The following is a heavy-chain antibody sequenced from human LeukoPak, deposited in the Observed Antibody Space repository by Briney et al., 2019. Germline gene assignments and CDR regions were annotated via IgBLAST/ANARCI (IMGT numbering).Heavy chain of an antibody. J-gene: IGHJ1*01. CDR3: ARRTGTKYFQR. CDR2: INHSGST. Sequence: SETLSLTCAVYGGSFSGYYWSWIRQPPGKGLEWIGEINHSGSTNYNPSLKSRVTISVDTSKNQFSLKLSSVTAADTAVYYCARRTGTKYFQRWGQGTLVTVSS. D-gene: IGHD1-7*01. CDR1: GGSFSGYY. V-gene: IGHV4-34*01.